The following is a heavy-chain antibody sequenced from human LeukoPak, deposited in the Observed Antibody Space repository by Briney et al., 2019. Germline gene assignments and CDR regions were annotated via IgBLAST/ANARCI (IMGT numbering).Heavy chain of an antibody. CDR2: ISAYDGDT. D-gene: IGHD2-2*01. V-gene: IGHV1-18*01. CDR3: ARDWDVAPAPGAY. CDR1: GYTFTNYG. J-gene: IGHJ4*02. Sequence: ASVKVSCKASGYTFTNYGISWARQAPGHGLEWMGWISAYDGDTNYAQKLQGRVTMTTDTSTTTAYMELRSLRSDDTALYYCARDWDVAPAPGAYWGQGTLVTVSS.